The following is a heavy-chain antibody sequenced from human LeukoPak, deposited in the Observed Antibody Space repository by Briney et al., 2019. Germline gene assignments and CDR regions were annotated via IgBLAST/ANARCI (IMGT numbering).Heavy chain of an antibody. V-gene: IGHV3-21*04. CDR3: ARRAGAYSHPYDY. Sequence: GGSLRLSCAAPGFTFSSYSMIWVRQASRKGLEWVSSISSSSSYIYYSDSVKGRFTISRDNSKNTLYLQMNSLRAEDTAVYYCARRAGAYSHPYDYWGQGTLVTVSS. D-gene: IGHD4/OR15-4a*01. CDR2: ISSSSSYI. J-gene: IGHJ4*02. CDR1: GFTFSSYS.